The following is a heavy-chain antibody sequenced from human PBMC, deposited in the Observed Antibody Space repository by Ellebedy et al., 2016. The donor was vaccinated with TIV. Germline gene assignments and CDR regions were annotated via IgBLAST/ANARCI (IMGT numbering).Heavy chain of an antibody. CDR3: ARDNSGSIDY. CDR2: ITSDGSTT. V-gene: IGHV3-43*02. J-gene: IGHJ4*02. CDR1: GFTFSSYD. D-gene: IGHD3-22*01. Sequence: GGSLRLSXAASGFTFSSYDMSWVRQAPGKGLEWVSIITSDGSTTHYADSVKGRFTISRDNSKSSLYLQMDSLRTEDTALYYCARDNSGSIDYWGQGTLVTVSS.